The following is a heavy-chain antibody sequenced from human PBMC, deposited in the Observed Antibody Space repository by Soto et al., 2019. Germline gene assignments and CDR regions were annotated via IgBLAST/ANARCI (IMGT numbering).Heavy chain of an antibody. CDR1: GGTFNSYA. CDR2: IIPIFGTA. J-gene: IGHJ6*02. D-gene: IGHD2-2*01. Sequence: ASVKVSCKASGGTFNSYAISWVRQAPGQGLEWMGGIIPIFGTADYAQKFQGRVTITADKSTSTAYMELSSLRSEDTAVYYCATARGYDSPVYYYGMDVWGQGTTVTVSS. V-gene: IGHV1-69*06. CDR3: ATARGYDSPVYYYGMDV.